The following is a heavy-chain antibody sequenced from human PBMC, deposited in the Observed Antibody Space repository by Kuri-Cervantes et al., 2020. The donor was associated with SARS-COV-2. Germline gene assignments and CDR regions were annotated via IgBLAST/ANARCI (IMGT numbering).Heavy chain of an antibody. CDR1: GFTLSSYG. CDR3: AKDRYQLLPPDAFDI. CDR2: IRYDGSNK. Sequence: GESLKISCAASGFTLSSYGMHWVRQAPGKGLEWVAFIRYDGSNKYYADSVKGRFTISRDNSKNTLYLQMNSLRAEDTAVYYCAKDRYQLLPPDAFDIWGQGTMVTVSS. D-gene: IGHD2-2*01. V-gene: IGHV3-30*02. J-gene: IGHJ3*02.